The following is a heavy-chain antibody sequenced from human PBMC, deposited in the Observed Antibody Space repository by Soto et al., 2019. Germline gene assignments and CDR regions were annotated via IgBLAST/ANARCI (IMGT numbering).Heavy chain of an antibody. CDR3: ARGYLYDI. D-gene: IGHD3-16*02. J-gene: IGHJ4*01. V-gene: IGHV3-48*03. CDR2: ISSGGSPI. CDR1: DFIFSTYD. Sequence: GGSLRLSCEASDFIFSTYDMSWVRQAPGEGLEWISLISSGGSPIYYADSVRGRFTISRDDAKRSLFLQMNSLRAEDTATYYCARGYLYDIWGQGSLVTVSS.